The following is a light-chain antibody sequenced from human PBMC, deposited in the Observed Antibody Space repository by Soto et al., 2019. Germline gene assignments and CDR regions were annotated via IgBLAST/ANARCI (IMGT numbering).Light chain of an antibody. Sequence: LVMTQSPATLSVSPGERATLSCRASQYISKYLAWYQQRPGQAPRLLIYDASTRATGIPDRFSGSGSGTEFTLTISSLQSEDVAVYYCHQYNEWRTFGQGTKVDIK. CDR2: DAS. J-gene: IGKJ1*01. V-gene: IGKV3-15*01. CDR3: HQYNEWRT. CDR1: QYISKY.